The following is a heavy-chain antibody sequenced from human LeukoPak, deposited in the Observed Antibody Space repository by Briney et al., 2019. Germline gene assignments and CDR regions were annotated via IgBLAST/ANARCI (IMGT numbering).Heavy chain of an antibody. Sequence: SETLSLTCTVSGGSITSFYWNWIRQPAGQGLEWIGRIYSSGNTNYSPSLKSRVTMSVDTSKTQFSLKLSFVTGADTAVYYCARGSSAAGGNFEYWGQGTLVTVSS. CDR2: IYSSGNT. J-gene: IGHJ4*02. CDR1: GGSITSFY. CDR3: ARGSSAAGGNFEY. D-gene: IGHD6-13*01. V-gene: IGHV4-4*07.